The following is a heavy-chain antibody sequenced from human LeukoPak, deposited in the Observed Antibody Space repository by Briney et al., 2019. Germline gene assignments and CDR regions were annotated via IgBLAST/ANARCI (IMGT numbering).Heavy chain of an antibody. Sequence: PGGSLRLSCAASGFTFSTYWMHWVRQAPGKGLVWVSHNKNDGGNTTYADSVKGRFTISRDSTKNTLFLQMNSLRDDDTAVYYCSAIESSGQRKFDYWGHGALVTVSS. CDR3: SAIESSGQRKFDY. D-gene: IGHD2/OR15-2a*01. J-gene: IGHJ4*01. CDR2: NKNDGGNT. V-gene: IGHV3-74*01. CDR1: GFTFSTYW.